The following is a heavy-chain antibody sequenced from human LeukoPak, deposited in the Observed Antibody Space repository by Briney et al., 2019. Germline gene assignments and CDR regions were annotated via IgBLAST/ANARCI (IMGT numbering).Heavy chain of an antibody. CDR1: GGSISSYY. CDR2: IYTSGST. D-gene: IGHD3-10*01. Sequence: PSETLSLTCTVSGGSISSYYWSWIRQPAGKGLEWIGRIYTSGSTNYNPSLKSRVTMSVDTSKNQFSLKLSSVTAADTAVYYCARDGPTYYYGSGSPRWFDPWRQGTLVTVSS. J-gene: IGHJ5*02. V-gene: IGHV4-4*07. CDR3: ARDGPTYYYGSGSPRWFDP.